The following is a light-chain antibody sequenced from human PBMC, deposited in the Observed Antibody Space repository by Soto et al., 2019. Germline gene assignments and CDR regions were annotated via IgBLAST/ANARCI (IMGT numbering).Light chain of an antibody. CDR1: SSDVGGYNY. CDR2: EVS. J-gene: IGLJ1*01. Sequence: QSALTQPASVSGSPGQSITISCTGTSSDVGGYNYVSWYQQHPGKAPKLMIYEVSNRPSGVSNRFSGSKSGNTASLTISGPQAEDEADYYCSSYTSSGTPYVFGTGTQLTVL. CDR3: SSYTSSGTPYV. V-gene: IGLV2-14*01.